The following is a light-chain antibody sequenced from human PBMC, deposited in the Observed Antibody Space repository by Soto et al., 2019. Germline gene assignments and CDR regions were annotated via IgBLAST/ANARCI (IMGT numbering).Light chain of an antibody. V-gene: IGKV1-5*03. J-gene: IGKJ1*01. CDR1: QSISSY. Sequence: DIQMTQAPSSLSASVLYRVTITCLAIQSISSYLNLYQQKPGKAPNLLIYKASTLKSGVPSRFSGSGSGTEFTLTISSLQPDDFATYYCQHYTSYSEAFGQGTKVDI. CDR3: QHYTSYSEA. CDR2: KAS.